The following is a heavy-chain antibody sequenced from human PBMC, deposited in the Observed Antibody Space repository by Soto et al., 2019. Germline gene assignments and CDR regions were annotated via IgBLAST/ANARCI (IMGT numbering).Heavy chain of an antibody. D-gene: IGHD6-13*01. CDR3: ARGSSSSWNLQH. J-gene: IGHJ1*01. V-gene: IGHV3-21*01. CDR1: GFTFSDYT. Sequence: EVQLVESGGGLVKPGGSLRLSCAASGFTFSDYTMNWVRQAPGKGLEWVSSISSTSSYIYYADSVKGRFTISRDNAKNSLYLQMNSLRAEDTAVYYCARGSSSSWNLQHWGQGTLLTVSS. CDR2: ISSTSSYI.